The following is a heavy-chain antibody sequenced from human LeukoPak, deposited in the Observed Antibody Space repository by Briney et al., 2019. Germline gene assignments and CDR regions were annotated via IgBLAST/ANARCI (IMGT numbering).Heavy chain of an antibody. D-gene: IGHD3-10*01. CDR1: GFTFSSYG. CDR2: ISYDGSNK. V-gene: IGHV3-30*03. CDR3: AHTHLTLWFGGLLPKRGMDV. Sequence: QAGGSLRLSCAASGFTFSSYGMHWVRQAPGKGLEWVAVISYDGSNKYYADSVKGRFTISRDNSKNTLYLQMNSLRAEDTAVYYCAHTHLTLWFGGLLPKRGMDVWGKGTTVTVSS. J-gene: IGHJ6*04.